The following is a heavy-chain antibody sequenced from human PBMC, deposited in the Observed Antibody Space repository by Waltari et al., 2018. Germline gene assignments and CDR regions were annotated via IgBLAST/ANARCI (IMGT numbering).Heavy chain of an antibody. Sequence: QVQLQESGPGLVKPSETLSLTCTVSGGSISSHYWSWIRQPPGKGLEWIGYIYYSGSTNDNPSRKSRVTISVDTSKNQFSLKLSSVTAADTAVYYCARDKRDYDFWSGYYPLYYFDYWGQGTLVTVSS. CDR2: IYYSGST. CDR1: GGSISSHY. CDR3: ARDKRDYDFWSGYYPLYYFDY. J-gene: IGHJ4*02. D-gene: IGHD3-3*01. V-gene: IGHV4-59*11.